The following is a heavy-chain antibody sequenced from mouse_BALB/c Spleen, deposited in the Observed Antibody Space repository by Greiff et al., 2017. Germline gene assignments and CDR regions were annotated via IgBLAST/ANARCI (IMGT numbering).Heavy chain of an antibody. Sequence: QVHVKQSGAELVRPGSSVKISCKASGYAFSSYWMNWVKQRPGQGLEWIGQIYPGDGDTNYNGKFKGKATLTADKSSSTAYMQLSSLTSEDSAVYFCARSHYDYDGYAMDYWGQGTSVTVSS. J-gene: IGHJ4*01. V-gene: IGHV1-80*01. D-gene: IGHD2-4*01. CDR1: GYAFSSYW. CDR2: IYPGDGDT. CDR3: ARSHYDYDGYAMDY.